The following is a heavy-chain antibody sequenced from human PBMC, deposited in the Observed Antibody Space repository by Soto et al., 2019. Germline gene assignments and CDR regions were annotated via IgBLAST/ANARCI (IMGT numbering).Heavy chain of an antibody. V-gene: IGHV1-69*02. CDR2: IIPILGIA. D-gene: IGHD1-26*01. CDR3: ARLRDSDGMDV. CDR1: GGTFSSYT. Sequence: QVQLVQSGAEVKKPGSSVKVSCKASGGTFSSYTISWVRQAPGQGLEWMGRIIPILGIANYAQKFQGRVTITADKSTTTAYMELSSLRSEDTAVYYCARLRDSDGMDVWGQGTTVTVSS. J-gene: IGHJ6*02.